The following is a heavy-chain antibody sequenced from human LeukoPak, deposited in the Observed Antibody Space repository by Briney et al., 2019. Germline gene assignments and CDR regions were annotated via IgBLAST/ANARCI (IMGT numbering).Heavy chain of an antibody. CDR3: AKDPHRYSSSWYLFDY. CDR2: ISWNSGSI. CDR1: GFTFDDYA. J-gene: IGHJ4*02. Sequence: GGSLRLSCAASGFTFDDYAMRWVRQAPGKGLEWVSGISWNSGSIGYADSVKGRFTISRDNAKNSLYLQMDSLRAEDTALYYCAKDPHRYSSSWYLFDYWGQGTLVTVSS. D-gene: IGHD6-13*01. V-gene: IGHV3-9*01.